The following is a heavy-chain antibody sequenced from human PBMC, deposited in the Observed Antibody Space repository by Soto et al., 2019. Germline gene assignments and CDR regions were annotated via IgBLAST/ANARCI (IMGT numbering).Heavy chain of an antibody. D-gene: IGHD3-16*01. Sequence: SETLSLTCTVSGGSISSYYWSWIRQPPGKGLEWIGYIYYSGSTNYNPSLKSRVTISVDTSKNQFSLKLSSVTAADTAVYYCARAADGDFDYWDQGTLVTVSS. CDR2: IYYSGST. CDR3: ARAADGDFDY. CDR1: GGSISSYY. J-gene: IGHJ4*02. V-gene: IGHV4-59*01.